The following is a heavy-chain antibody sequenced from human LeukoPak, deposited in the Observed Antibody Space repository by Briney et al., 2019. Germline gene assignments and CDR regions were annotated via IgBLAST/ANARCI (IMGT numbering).Heavy chain of an antibody. V-gene: IGHV1-8*01. J-gene: IGHJ6*03. CDR3: ARGRYSYGLYYYYYMDV. CDR1: GYTFTSYD. CDR2: MNPNSGNT. D-gene: IGHD5-18*01. Sequence: GASVKVSCKASGYTFTSYDINWVRQATGQGLEWMGWMNPNSGNTGYAQKFQGRVTMTRNTSISTAYMELSSLRSDDTAVYYCARGRYSYGLYYYYYMDVWGKGTTVTVSS.